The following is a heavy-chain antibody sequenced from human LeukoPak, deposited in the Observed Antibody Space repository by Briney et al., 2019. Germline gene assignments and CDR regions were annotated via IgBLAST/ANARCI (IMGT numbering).Heavy chain of an antibody. CDR1: GFTFSSYE. D-gene: IGHD4-17*01. Sequence: GGSLRLSCAASGFTFSSYEVNWVRQAPGKGLEWVSYISSSGSTIYYADSVKGRFTISRDNAKNSLYLQMNSLRAEDTAVYYCAREDGDYAYYYYGMDVWGQGTTVTVSS. CDR2: ISSSGSTI. J-gene: IGHJ6*02. CDR3: AREDGDYAYYYYGMDV. V-gene: IGHV3-48*03.